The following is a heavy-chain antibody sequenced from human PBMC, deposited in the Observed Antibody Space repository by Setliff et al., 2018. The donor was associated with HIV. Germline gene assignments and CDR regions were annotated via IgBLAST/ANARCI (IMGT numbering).Heavy chain of an antibody. D-gene: IGHD2-2*01. CDR1: GFTFSSYT. CDR3: AKSRITSQYDALDI. J-gene: IGHJ3*02. V-gene: IGHV3-21*01. Sequence: GGSLRLSCAASGFTFSSYTMNWVRQAPGKGLEWVSSISSSSYYIYYADSVKCRFTISRDNAKNSLFLQMNSLSAEDTAVYYCAKSRITSQYDALDIWGQGTMVTVSS. CDR2: ISSSSYYI.